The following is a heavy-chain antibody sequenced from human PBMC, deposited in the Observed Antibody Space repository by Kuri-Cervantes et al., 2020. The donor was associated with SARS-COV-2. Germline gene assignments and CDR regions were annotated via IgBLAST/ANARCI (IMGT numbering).Heavy chain of an antibody. J-gene: IGHJ5*02. V-gene: IGHV3-21*01. D-gene: IGHD6-19*01. Sequence: GESLKISCAASGFTFSSYSMNWVRQAPGKGLEWVSSISSSSSYIYYADSVKGRFTISRDNAKNSLYLQMNSLRAEDTAVYYCAKSSGTADGGFDPRGQGTLVTVSS. CDR2: ISSSSSYI. CDR1: GFTFSSYS. CDR3: AKSSGTADGGFDP.